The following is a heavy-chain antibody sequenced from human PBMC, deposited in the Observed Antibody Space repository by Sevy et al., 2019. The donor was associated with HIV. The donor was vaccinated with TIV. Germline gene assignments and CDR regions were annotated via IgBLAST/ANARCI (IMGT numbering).Heavy chain of an antibody. CDR1: GYTFTTYG. D-gene: IGHD6-19*01. CDR3: ARSTQVAGRNNWFDP. V-gene: IGHV1-18*01. Sequence: ASVKVSCKASGYTFTTYGITWVRQAPGQGLEWMGWISTYNTMRNSAQKLQDRVTMTTDTSTNTAYIELRSLTSDDTGVYYCARSTQVAGRNNWFDPWGQGTLVTVSS. J-gene: IGHJ5*02. CDR2: ISTYNTMR.